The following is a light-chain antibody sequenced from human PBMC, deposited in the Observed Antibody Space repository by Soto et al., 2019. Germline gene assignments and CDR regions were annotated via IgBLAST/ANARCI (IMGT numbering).Light chain of an antibody. Sequence: VIWMTQSPSLLSASTGDRVTISFRMSQGISSYLAWYQQKPGKAPKALIYDASTLRSGVPSRFSGGGSGTEFTLTISSLQPDDFATYYCQQYNTYSTFGQGTRLENK. V-gene: IGKV1D-8*03. CDR1: QGISSY. CDR2: DAS. J-gene: IGKJ5*01. CDR3: QQYNTYST.